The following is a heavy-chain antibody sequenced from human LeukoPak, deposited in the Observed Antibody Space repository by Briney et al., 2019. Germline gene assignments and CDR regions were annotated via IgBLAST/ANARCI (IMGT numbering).Heavy chain of an antibody. Sequence: GGALKIPCQGSGYSLNTHWIGWVRQMPGKGLGGVGVIYSDDSNTRYSPSFQGQVTLSADKSINTAYLQWSSLRASDTAMYYCARLEEDLTLGVAGYWFVPWGQGTLVTVS. J-gene: IGHJ5*02. D-gene: IGHD3-16*01. CDR3: ARLEEDLTLGVAGYWFVP. CDR1: GYSLNTHW. V-gene: IGHV5-51*01. CDR2: IYSDDSNT.